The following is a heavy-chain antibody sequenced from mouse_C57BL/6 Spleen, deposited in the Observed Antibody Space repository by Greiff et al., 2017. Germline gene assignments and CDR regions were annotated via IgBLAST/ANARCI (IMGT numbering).Heavy chain of an antibody. J-gene: IGHJ2*01. CDR3: ARQGGSSYFDY. Sequence: VQLQQSGAELVKPGASVKLSCKASGYTFTSYWMQWVKQRPGQGLEWIGEIDPSDSYTNYNQKFKGKATLTVDTSSSTAYMQLSSLTSEDSAVYYCARQGGSSYFDYWGQGTTLTVSS. CDR1: GYTFTSYW. D-gene: IGHD1-1*01. V-gene: IGHV1-50*01. CDR2: IDPSDSYT.